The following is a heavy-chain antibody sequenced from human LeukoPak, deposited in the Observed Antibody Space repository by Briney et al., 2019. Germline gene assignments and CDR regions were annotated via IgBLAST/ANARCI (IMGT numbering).Heavy chain of an antibody. CDR2: IRADGIDE. J-gene: IGHJ4*02. V-gene: IGHV3-30*02. CDR3: AKDFWGVYYDDY. D-gene: IGHD3-3*01. Sequence: GGSLRLSCAASGFTLSSLGMHWVRQAPGRGLEWVAFIRADGIDEQYADSVKGRFIISRDMSKNTLYLQMNSLRGEDTAVYYCAKDFWGVYYDDYWGQGTLVTVSS. CDR1: GFTLSSLG.